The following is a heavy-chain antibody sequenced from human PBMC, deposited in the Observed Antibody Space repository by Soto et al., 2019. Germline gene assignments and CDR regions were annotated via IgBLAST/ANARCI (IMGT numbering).Heavy chain of an antibody. D-gene: IGHD4-17*01. CDR1: GYTFTSYY. Sequence: QVQLVQSGAEVKKPGASVKVSCKASGYTFTSYYMHWVRQAPGQGLEWMGIINPSGGSTSYAQKFQGRVTMTRDTSTSTVYMERSSLGSEDTAVYYCARGHISSTVRAYYYGMDVWGQGTTVTVSS. J-gene: IGHJ6*02. V-gene: IGHV1-46*01. CDR2: INPSGGST. CDR3: ARGHISSTVRAYYYGMDV.